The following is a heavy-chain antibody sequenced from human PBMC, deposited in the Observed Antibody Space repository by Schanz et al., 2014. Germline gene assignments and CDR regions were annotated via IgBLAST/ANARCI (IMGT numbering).Heavy chain of an antibody. Sequence: QVQLVESGGGLVKPGGSLRLSCAASGFTFSDYYMSWVRQAPGKGLEWVSYISSVGISKYYADPVKGRFTISRDSAKNSLYLQMNSLRAEDTDVYYCERVGGTYYDFWSGVPPTVMHDGSDIWGQGTMVTVS. V-gene: IGHV3-11*01. D-gene: IGHD3-3*01. CDR3: ERVGGTYYDFWSGVPPTVMHDGSDI. CDR1: GFTFSDYY. CDR2: ISSVGISK. J-gene: IGHJ3*02.